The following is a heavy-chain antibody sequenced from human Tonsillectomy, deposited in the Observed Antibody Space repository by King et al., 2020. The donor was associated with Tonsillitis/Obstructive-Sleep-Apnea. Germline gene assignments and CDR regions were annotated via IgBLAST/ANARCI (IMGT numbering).Heavy chain of an antibody. V-gene: IGHV4-59*01. J-gene: IGHJ3*02. D-gene: IGHD1-26*01. CDR3: ARESSIVGDAFDI. CDR1: GDSISPYY. Sequence: QLQESGPGLVKPSETLSLTCTVSGDSISPYYWNWIRQPPGKGLEWIGYIFHSGGTNYNPSLKSRVTISVETSKNQFSLKLSSVTAADTAVYYCARESSIVGDAFDIWGQGTMVTVSS. CDR2: IFHSGGT.